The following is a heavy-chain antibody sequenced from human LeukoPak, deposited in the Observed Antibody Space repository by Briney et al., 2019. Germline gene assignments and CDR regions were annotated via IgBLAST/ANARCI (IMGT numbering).Heavy chain of an antibody. CDR1: GFTFSRYE. CDR2: ISSSGSSI. CDR3: ARVWWFGELSYGFDP. J-gene: IGHJ5*02. Sequence: GGSVSLSCAASGFTFSRYEMHWVRQAPGKGLEWVGYISSSGSSIYYADNVKGRFTISRDNARNSLYMQMNSLRAEDTAVYYCARVWWFGELSYGFDPWGQGTLVTVSS. V-gene: IGHV3-48*03. D-gene: IGHD3-10*01.